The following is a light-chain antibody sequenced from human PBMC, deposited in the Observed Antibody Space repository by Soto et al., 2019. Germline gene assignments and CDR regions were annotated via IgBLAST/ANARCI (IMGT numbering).Light chain of an antibody. V-gene: IGKV4-1*01. J-gene: IGKJ3*01. CDR2: WAS. CDR3: QQYFSTPLP. Sequence: DFVMTQSPDSLAVSLGERATINCKSSQNVLHSSNKKNYLAWYQQKPGQPPQLVIYWASTRKSGVPDRFSGSRSGTDFTLTISSVQAEDGAVYYCQQYFSTPLPFGPGTRVDI. CDR1: QNVLHSSNKKNY.